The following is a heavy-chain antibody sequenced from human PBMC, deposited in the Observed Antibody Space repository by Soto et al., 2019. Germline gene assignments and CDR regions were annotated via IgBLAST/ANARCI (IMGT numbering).Heavy chain of an antibody. Sequence: GGSLRLSCAASGFTVSSNYMSWVRQAPGKGLEWVSVIYSGGSTYYADSVKGRFTISRDNSKNTRYLQMNSLRAEDTAVYYCARDGSSRWFGELLRSDEHAFDIWGQGTMVTVSS. D-gene: IGHD3-10*01. CDR2: IYSGGST. CDR1: GFTVSSNY. V-gene: IGHV3-66*01. J-gene: IGHJ3*02. CDR3: ARDGSSRWFGELLRSDEHAFDI.